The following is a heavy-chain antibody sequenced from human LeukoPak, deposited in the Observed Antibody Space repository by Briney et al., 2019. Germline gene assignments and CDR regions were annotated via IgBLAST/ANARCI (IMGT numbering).Heavy chain of an antibody. Sequence: ASVKVSCKTSGYGFTGYYMHWVRQVPGQGLEWMGRINPNSGGIDYAQKFQGRVAMTRDTSISTAYMELSRVISDDTAVYYCAREGCSGTSCFAHWGQGTLVTVSS. CDR2: INPNSGGI. J-gene: IGHJ4*02. D-gene: IGHD2-2*01. CDR1: GYGFTGYY. CDR3: AREGCSGTSCFAH. V-gene: IGHV1-2*06.